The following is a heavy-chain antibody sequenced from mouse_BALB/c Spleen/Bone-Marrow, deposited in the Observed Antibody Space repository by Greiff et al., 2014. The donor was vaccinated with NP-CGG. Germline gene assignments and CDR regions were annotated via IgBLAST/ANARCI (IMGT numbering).Heavy chain of an antibody. Sequence: VQLQQPGAELVKPGASVKLSFTASGFNIKDTYMHWVKQRPEQDLEWIGRIDPANGNTKQDPKFPGKATIPADASSNTAYLQLGSLTSEDTAGYYRAAYYYGSIQFAYWGDGTLVLVPA. V-gene: IGHV14-3*02. J-gene: IGHJ3*01. D-gene: IGHD1-1*01. CDR2: IDPANGNT. CDR1: GFNIKDTY. CDR3: AAYYYGSIQFAY.